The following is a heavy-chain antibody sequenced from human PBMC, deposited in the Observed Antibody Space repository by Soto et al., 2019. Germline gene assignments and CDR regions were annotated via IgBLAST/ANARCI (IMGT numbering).Heavy chain of an antibody. CDR1: GGSISSYY. CDR2: IYYSGST. J-gene: IGHJ4*02. V-gene: IGHV4-59*12. D-gene: IGHD3-10*01. CDR3: ARLVYDTRLNYMYFDF. Sequence: SETLSLTCTVSGGSISSYYWSWIRQPPGKGLEWIGYIYYSGSTYYNPSLESRVTISVDTSKNQFSLKLTSVTAADTAIYFCARLVYDTRLNYMYFDFWGQGALVTVSS.